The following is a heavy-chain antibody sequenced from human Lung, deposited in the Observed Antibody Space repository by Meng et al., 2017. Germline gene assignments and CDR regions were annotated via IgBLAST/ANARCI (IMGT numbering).Heavy chain of an antibody. Sequence: GESLKISCAASGFTFSDHYMDWVRQAPGKGLECVGRTRNKANSYTTEYAASVKGRFTISRDDSKNSLYLQMNSLKTEDTAVYYCASMGATKDYWGQGTLVTVSS. J-gene: IGHJ4*02. CDR2: TRNKANSYTT. CDR1: GFTFSDHY. CDR3: ASMGATKDY. D-gene: IGHD1-26*01. V-gene: IGHV3-72*01.